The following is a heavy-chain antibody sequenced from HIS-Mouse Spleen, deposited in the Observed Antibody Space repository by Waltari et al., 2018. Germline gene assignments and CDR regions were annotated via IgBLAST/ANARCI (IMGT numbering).Heavy chain of an antibody. CDR1: GGSISSSSYH. Sequence: QLQLQESGPGLVKPSETLSLTCTVSGGSISSSSYHWGWIRQPPGKGLEWIGRIYYSGSTYYNPSLKSRVTISVDTSKNQFSLKLSSVTAADTAVYYCARTRGYWYFDLWGRGTLVTVSS. V-gene: IGHV4-39*01. CDR2: IYYSGST. D-gene: IGHD3-10*01. CDR3: ARTRGYWYFDL. J-gene: IGHJ2*01.